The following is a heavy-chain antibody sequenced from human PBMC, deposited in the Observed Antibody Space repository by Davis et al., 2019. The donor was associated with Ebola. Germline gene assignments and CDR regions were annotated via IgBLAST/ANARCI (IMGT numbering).Heavy chain of an antibody. CDR1: GFTVSSNY. J-gene: IGHJ6*02. Sequence: GGSLRLSCAASGFTVSSNYMNWVRQAPGKGLECVSVIYTDGSTYYADSVQGRFTISRDNSKNVLYLQMNSLRADDTAVYYCARSLLDSPTVMAYGTDVWGQGTKVTVSS. V-gene: IGHV3-53*01. CDR3: ARSLLDSPTVMAYGTDV. CDR2: IYTDGST. D-gene: IGHD4-17*01.